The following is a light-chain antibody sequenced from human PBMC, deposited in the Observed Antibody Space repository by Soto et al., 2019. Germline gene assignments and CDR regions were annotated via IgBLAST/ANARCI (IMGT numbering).Light chain of an antibody. CDR1: QSVSSN. V-gene: IGKV3-15*01. CDR2: GAS. CDR3: QQYNNWPRWT. J-gene: IGKJ1*01. Sequence: EIVMTHSPATPSVSPGDRATLSCRASQSVSSNLAWYQQKPGQAPRLLIYGASTRATGIPARFSGSGSGTEFTLTISSLQSEDFAVYYCQQYNNWPRWTFGQGTKVDI.